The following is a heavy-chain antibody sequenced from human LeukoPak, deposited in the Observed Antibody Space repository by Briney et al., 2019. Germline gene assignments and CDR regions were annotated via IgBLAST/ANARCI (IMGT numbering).Heavy chain of an antibody. CDR3: ARGGDWRFDY. CDR1: GGSISSGGYY. CDR2: IYYSGST. D-gene: IGHD2-21*02. J-gene: IGHJ4*02. Sequence: PSQTLSLTCTVSGGSISSGGYYWSWIRQHPGKGLEWIGYIYYSGSTYYNPSLKSRVTISVDKSKNHFSLNLNSVTAADTAVYYCARGGDWRFDYWGQGTLVTVSS. V-gene: IGHV4-31*03.